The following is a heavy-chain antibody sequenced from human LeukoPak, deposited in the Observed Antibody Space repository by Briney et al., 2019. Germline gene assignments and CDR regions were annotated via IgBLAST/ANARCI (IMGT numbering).Heavy chain of an antibody. V-gene: IGHV3-73*01. D-gene: IGHD2-15*01. CDR2: IRSKPSGYTT. J-gene: IGHJ4*02. CDR3: TRQHCSRGSCSYVDY. CDR1: GFDFSGFY. Sequence: GGSLRLSCAASGFDFSGFYMHWVRQASGRGLEWVGLIRSKPSGYTTVYAASVKGRFTISRDDSKNTAYLQMNSLKGEDTAVYYCTRQHCSRGSCSYVDYWGQGTLVTVSS.